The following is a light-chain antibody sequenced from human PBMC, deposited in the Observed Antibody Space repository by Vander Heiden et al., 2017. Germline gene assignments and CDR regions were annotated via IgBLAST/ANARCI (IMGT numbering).Light chain of an antibody. Sequence: QSVLTQPPSASGTPGQRVTISCSGSSFNIGSYNVNWYQHVPGTAPKLLIYANNQRPPGVPGRFSGSKSGTSASLAISGLQSADEAAYYCAARDDSVNGYVFGSGTKVTVL. J-gene: IGLJ1*01. CDR1: SFNIGSYN. CDR3: AARDDSVNGYV. CDR2: ANN. V-gene: IGLV1-44*01.